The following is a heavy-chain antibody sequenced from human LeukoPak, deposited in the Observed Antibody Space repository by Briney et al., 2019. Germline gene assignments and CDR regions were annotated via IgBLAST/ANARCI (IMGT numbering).Heavy chain of an antibody. Sequence: PGRSLRLSCAASGFTFSDYGMHWVRQAPGKGLEWVALISYDGSNKYYADSVKGRFTISRGTSKNTLHLQMDSLRVECTAMYYCARYYGSGGLDYWGQGTLVTVSS. CDR2: ISYDGSNK. CDR3: ARYYGSGGLDY. V-gene: IGHV3-30*03. J-gene: IGHJ4*02. D-gene: IGHD3-10*01. CDR1: GFTFSDYG.